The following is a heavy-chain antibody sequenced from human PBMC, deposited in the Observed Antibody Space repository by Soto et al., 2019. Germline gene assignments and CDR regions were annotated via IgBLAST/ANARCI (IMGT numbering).Heavy chain of an antibody. V-gene: IGHV3-15*07. CDR2: IKSESDGVST. J-gene: IGHJ4*01. CDR3: TSFTVVTGNDN. D-gene: IGHD2-21*02. CDR1: GFSLSNVW. Sequence: EVQLVESGGGLVKPGESLRLSCAASGFSLSNVWMNWVRQAPGKGLEWVGRIKSESDGVSTEYGAPVRGRFTISSDDSSNTMYLQMNSLRTDDTAVYYCTSFTVVTGNDNWGHGALVTVSS.